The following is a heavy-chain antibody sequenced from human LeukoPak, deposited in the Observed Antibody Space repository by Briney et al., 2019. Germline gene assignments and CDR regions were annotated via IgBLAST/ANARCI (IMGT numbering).Heavy chain of an antibody. D-gene: IGHD2-15*01. CDR3: ARERPLGYCSGGSCRVDP. J-gene: IGHJ5*02. V-gene: IGHV4-39*02. CDR1: GGSISSSSYY. CDR2: IYYSGST. Sequence: PSETLSLTCTVSGGSISSSSYYWGWIRQPPGKGLEWIGSIYYSGSTYYNPSLKSRVTISVDTSKNQFSLKLSSVTAADTAVYYCARERPLGYCSGGSCRVDPWGQGTLVTVSS.